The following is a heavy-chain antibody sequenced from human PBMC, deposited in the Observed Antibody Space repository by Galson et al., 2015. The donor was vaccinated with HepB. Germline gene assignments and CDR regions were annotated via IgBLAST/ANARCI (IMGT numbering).Heavy chain of an antibody. D-gene: IGHD3-3*01. CDR1: GFTFSSYW. V-gene: IGHV3-7*01. Sequence: SLRLSCAASGFTFSSYWMSWVRQAPGKGLEWVANIKQDGSEKYYVDSVKGRFTISRDNAKNSLYLQMNSLRAEDTAVYYCARSSRSYDFWSGYHNGAFDIWGQGTMVTVSS. CDR2: IKQDGSEK. J-gene: IGHJ3*02. CDR3: ARSSRSYDFWSGYHNGAFDI.